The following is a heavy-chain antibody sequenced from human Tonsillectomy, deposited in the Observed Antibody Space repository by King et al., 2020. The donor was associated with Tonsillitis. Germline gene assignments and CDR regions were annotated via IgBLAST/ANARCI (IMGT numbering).Heavy chain of an antibody. V-gene: IGHV6-1*01. Sequence: VQLQQSGPGLVKPSQTLSLTCAISGDSVSSNSAAWNWIRQSPSRGLEWLGRTYYRSKLYNDYAVSVKSRITITQTTSNNKFSLQLNSVTPEETAVYYCACEKIAVAGKYYYYYNMDVGPRGTTDTV. CDR3: ACEKIAVAGKYYYYYNMDV. CDR1: GDSVSSNSAA. CDR2: TYYRSKLYN. J-gene: IGHJ6*01. D-gene: IGHD6-19*01.